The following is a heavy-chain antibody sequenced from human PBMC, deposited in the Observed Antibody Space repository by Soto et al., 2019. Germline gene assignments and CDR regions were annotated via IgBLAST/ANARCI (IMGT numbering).Heavy chain of an antibody. CDR2: INHSGST. D-gene: IGHD3-22*01. J-gene: IGHJ6*02. CDR1: GGSFSGYY. V-gene: IGHV4-34*01. Sequence: PSETLSLTCAVYGGSFSGYYWSWIRQPPGKGLDWIGEINHSGSTNYNPSLKSRVTISVDTSKNQFSLKLSSVTAADTAVYYCARDRIRNYYDSSGYYSFYYYGMDVWGQGTTVTVSS. CDR3: ARDRIRNYYDSSGYYSFYYYGMDV.